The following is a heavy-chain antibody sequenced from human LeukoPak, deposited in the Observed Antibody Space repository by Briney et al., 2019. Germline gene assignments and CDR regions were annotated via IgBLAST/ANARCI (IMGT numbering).Heavy chain of an antibody. Sequence: GGSLRLSCAASGFTFSSYSMNWVRQAPGKGLEWVSYISSSSGNIYYADSVKGRFTISRDNAKTSLYLQMNSLRAEDTAVYYCARGGSYLSAFDIWGQGTMVTVSS. CDR1: GFTFSSYS. CDR2: ISSSSGNI. CDR3: ARGGSYLSAFDI. V-gene: IGHV3-48*01. D-gene: IGHD1-26*01. J-gene: IGHJ3*02.